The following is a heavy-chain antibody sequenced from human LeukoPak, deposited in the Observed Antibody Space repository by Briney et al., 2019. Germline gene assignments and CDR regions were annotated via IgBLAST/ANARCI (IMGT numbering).Heavy chain of an antibody. D-gene: IGHD3/OR15-3a*01. Sequence: KPSETLSLTCTVSGVAISGYYWSWIRQPAGKGLEWLGRVYSSGSTKYNPSLESRVTMSVDTSKNQFSLKLNFVTAADTAVYYCARVGSGYDFFDYWGQGTLVTVSS. CDR2: VYSSGST. CDR3: ARVGSGYDFFDY. V-gene: IGHV4-4*07. CDR1: GVAISGYY. J-gene: IGHJ4*02.